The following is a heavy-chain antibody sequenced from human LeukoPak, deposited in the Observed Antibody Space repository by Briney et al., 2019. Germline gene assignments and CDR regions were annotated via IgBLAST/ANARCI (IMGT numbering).Heavy chain of an antibody. V-gene: IGHV4-59*01. Sequence: PSETLSLTCTVSGGSISSYYWTGIRQPPGKGLEWIGYIFYSGSTNYSPSLKSRVAISVETSKNQFSLKLNSVTTADTAVYYCARGYCSGGSCHSGRYYFDFWGRGTLVTVSS. CDR3: ARGYCSGGSCHSGRYYFDF. J-gene: IGHJ2*01. CDR2: IFYSGST. CDR1: GGSISSYY. D-gene: IGHD2-15*01.